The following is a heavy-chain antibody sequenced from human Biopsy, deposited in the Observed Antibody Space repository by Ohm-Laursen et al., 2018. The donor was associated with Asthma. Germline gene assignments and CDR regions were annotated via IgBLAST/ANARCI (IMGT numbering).Heavy chain of an antibody. CDR2: ISAYNGNT. Sequence: ASVKVSCKASGYTFTSSGITWVRQAPGQGLEWMGWISAYNGNTKLAQKLQDRVTMITDTSTSTAYMELRSLRSDDTAVYFCARAMDYSHYCGIDVWGQGTTVTVS. D-gene: IGHD2-15*01. CDR1: GYTFTSSG. J-gene: IGHJ6*02. CDR3: ARAMDYSHYCGIDV. V-gene: IGHV1-18*01.